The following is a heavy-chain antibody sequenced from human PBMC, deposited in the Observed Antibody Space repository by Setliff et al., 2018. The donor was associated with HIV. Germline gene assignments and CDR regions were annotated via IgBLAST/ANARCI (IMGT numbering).Heavy chain of an antibody. J-gene: IGHJ6*03. D-gene: IGHD2-2*01. CDR3: ARDRDIVVVPASPQGYYDYLDV. V-gene: IGHV4-4*08. CDR1: GDSISSYS. CDR2: IYSSGST. Sequence: PSETLSLTCTVSGDSISSYSWNWIRQSPGGGLEWIGRIYSSGSTNYNPSLKSRVTISINTSKNQFSLKLSSVAAADTAVYYFARDRDIVVVPASPQGYYDYLDVWGKGTTVTVSS.